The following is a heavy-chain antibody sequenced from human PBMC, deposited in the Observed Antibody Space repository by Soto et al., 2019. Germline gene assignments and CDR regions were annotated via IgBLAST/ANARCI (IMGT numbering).Heavy chain of an antibody. D-gene: IGHD3-16*01. CDR1: GGTFNTYA. V-gene: IGHV1-69*01. Sequence: QVQLVQSGAEVKEVGSSVKVSCKPSGGTFNTYAFTWVRQAPGQGLEWMGGIIPIFRTTNYAQKFQGRVTITADESTSTGXXXXXXXXXXXXXXXXXXXXXXXXYEGGEWLDPWGQGTLVTVSS. CDR3: XXXXXXXYEGGEWLDP. CDR2: IIPIFRTT. J-gene: IGHJ5*02.